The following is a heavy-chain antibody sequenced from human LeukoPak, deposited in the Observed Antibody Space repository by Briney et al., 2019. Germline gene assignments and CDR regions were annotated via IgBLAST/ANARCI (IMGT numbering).Heavy chain of an antibody. V-gene: IGHV4-31*03. CDR3: ARARGWTSPSDAFDI. J-gene: IGHJ3*02. CDR1: GGSISSGGYY. Sequence: TLSLTCTVSGGSISSGGYYWSWIRQHPGKGLEWIGYIYYSGSTYYNPSLKSRVTISVDTSKNQFSLKLSSVTAADTAVYYCARARGWTSPSDAFDIWGQGTMVTVSS. CDR2: IYYSGST. D-gene: IGHD1-26*01.